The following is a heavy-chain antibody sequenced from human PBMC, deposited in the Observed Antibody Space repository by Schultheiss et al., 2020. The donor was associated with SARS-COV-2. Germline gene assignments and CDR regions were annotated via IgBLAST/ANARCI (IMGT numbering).Heavy chain of an antibody. J-gene: IGHJ6*03. CDR1: GFTFSSYA. CDR2: ISGSGGST. CDR3: ARDWLHYYYYMDV. Sequence: GGSLRLSCAASGFTFSSYAMRWVRQAPGKGLEWVSAISGSGGSTYYADSVKGRFTISRDNSKNTLYLQMNSLRAEDTAVYYCARDWLHYYYYMDVWGKGTTVTVSS. D-gene: IGHD3-9*01. V-gene: IGHV3-23*01.